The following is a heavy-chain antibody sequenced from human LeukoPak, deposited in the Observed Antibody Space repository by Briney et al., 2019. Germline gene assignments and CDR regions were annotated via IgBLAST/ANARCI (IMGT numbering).Heavy chain of an antibody. CDR2: ISYIGST. J-gene: IGHJ3*02. Sequence: SETLSLTCAVSADSFSSHYWTWIRQAPGKGLEWIGYISYIGSTNYNPSLKSRVTISIDTSKNQSSLKLSSVTAADTAVYYCARDLVTVTKGFDIWGQGTMVGVSS. CDR1: ADSFSSHY. CDR3: ARDLVTVTKGFDI. V-gene: IGHV4-59*11. D-gene: IGHD4-17*01.